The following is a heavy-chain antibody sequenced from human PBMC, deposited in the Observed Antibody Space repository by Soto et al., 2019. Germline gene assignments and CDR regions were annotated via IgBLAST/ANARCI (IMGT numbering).Heavy chain of an antibody. CDR1: GVTVSKNY. CDR2: IYSNGQS. D-gene: IGHD3-10*01. J-gene: IGHJ3*02. V-gene: IGHV3-53*01. Sequence: GGSLRLSCAASGVTVSKNYMSWVRQASGKGLEWVSVIYSNGQSYYADSVKGRFTISRDNSKNMLYLEMNSLRVEDTAMYYCARDRDNDSVFDIWGQGTMVTVS. CDR3: ARDRDNDSVFDI.